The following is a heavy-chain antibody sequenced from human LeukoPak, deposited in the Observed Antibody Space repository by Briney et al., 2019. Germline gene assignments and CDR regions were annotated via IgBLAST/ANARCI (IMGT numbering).Heavy chain of an antibody. CDR1: GGSFSGYY. J-gene: IGHJ4*02. CDR3: AANSADYNTLGSSYKV. Sequence: SETLSLTCAVYGGSFSGYYWSWIRQPPGKGLEWIGEINHSGSTNYNPSLKSRVTISVDTSKNQFSMKLNSVTAADTVVFYCAANSADYNTLGSSYKVWGQGTLVTVSS. V-gene: IGHV4-34*01. CDR2: INHSGST. D-gene: IGHD3-10*01.